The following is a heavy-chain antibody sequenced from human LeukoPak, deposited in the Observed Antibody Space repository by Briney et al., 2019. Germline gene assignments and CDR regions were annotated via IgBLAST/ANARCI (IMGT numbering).Heavy chain of an antibody. Sequence: GGSLRLSCTASGFNFSTYWMTWVRQVPGKGLEWVANIKEDGSEIYYVDAVKGRFSISRDNAKTSLYLQMHSLRVADTGLYYCVTDQTGRHPYFFDYWGQGTLVAVSS. CDR3: VTDQTGRHPYFFDY. V-gene: IGHV3-7*01. CDR2: IKEDGSEI. D-gene: IGHD3-10*01. CDR1: GFNFSTYW. J-gene: IGHJ4*02.